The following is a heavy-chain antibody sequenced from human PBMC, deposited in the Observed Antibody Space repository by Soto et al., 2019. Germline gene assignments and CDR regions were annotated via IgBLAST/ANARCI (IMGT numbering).Heavy chain of an antibody. CDR2: INHSGGT. CDR3: ERGSVDTGDSSGVYEY. J-gene: IGHJ4*02. V-gene: IGHV4-34*01. Sequence: SATLSLTCSVSGDSIISFYWSWIRQCAGTGLEWIGEINHSGGTSYNPSLKSRVTISVDTSKSQFSLKLTSVTAADRAVYYCERGSVDTGDSSGVYEYWGQGTPVTVSS. D-gene: IGHD3-22*01. CDR1: GDSIISFY.